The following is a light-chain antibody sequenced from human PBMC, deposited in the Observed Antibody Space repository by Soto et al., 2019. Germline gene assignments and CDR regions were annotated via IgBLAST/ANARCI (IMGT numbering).Light chain of an antibody. CDR2: GNS. Sequence: QSVLTQPPSVSGAPGQRVTISCTGRSSNIGAGYDVHWYQQLPGTAPKLLIYGNSNRPSGVPDRFSGSKSGTSASLAITGLQAEDEAYYYGQSYDSSLSGWVFGGGTKVTVL. CDR1: SSNIGAGYD. V-gene: IGLV1-40*01. CDR3: QSYDSSLSGWV. J-gene: IGLJ3*02.